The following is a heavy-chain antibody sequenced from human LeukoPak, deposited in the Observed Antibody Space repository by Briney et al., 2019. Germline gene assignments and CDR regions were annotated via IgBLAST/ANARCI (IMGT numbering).Heavy chain of an antibody. D-gene: IGHD2-2*01. V-gene: IGHV3-66*01. CDR3: ATLYCSSTSCYYYYGMDV. CDR1: GFTFSSYW. CDR2: IYSGGST. J-gene: IGHJ6*02. Sequence: PGGSLRLSCAASGFTFSSYWMSWVRQAPGKGLEWVSVIYSGGSTYYADSVKGRFTISRDNSKNTLYLQMNSLRAEDTAVYYCATLYCSSTSCYYYYGMDVWGQGTTVTVSS.